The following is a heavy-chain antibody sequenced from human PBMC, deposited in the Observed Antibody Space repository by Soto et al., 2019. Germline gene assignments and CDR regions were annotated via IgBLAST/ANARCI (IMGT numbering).Heavy chain of an antibody. Sequence: SLRLSCAASGFTFTDYALSWVRQAPGKGLEWVATISGIGGSTYLADSVKGRLSISRDNSKNTVSLLMNSLRAEDTAVYFCARGSSGYISSWYYFDYWGRGTLVTVSS. J-gene: IGHJ4*02. D-gene: IGHD6-13*01. V-gene: IGHV3-23*01. CDR1: GFTFTDYA. CDR2: ISGIGGST. CDR3: ARGSSGYISSWYYFDY.